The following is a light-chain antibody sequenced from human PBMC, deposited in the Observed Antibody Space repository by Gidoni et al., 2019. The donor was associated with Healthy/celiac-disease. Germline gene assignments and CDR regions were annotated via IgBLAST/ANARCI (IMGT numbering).Light chain of an antibody. J-gene: IGKJ5*01. CDR3: QQRSNWPPIT. CDR2: DAS. V-gene: IGKV3-11*01. Sequence: TLSCRASQSVSSYLAWYQQKPGQAPRLLIYDASNRATGIPARFSGSGSGTDFTLTISSLEPEDFAVYYCQQRSNWPPITFGQGIRLEIK. CDR1: QSVSSY.